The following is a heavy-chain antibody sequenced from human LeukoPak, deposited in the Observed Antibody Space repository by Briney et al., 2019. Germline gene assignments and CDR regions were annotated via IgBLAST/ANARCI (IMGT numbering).Heavy chain of an antibody. CDR3: ARGMVRGVIKTSDRDNWFDP. CDR1: GGSISSGDYY. J-gene: IGHJ5*02. CDR2: IYYSGST. Sequence: SETLSLTCTVSGGSISSGDYYWSRIRQPPGKGLEWIGYIYYSGSTYYNPSLKSRVTISVDTSKNQFSLKLSSVTAADTAVYYCARGMVRGVIKTSDRDNWFDPWGQGTLVTVSS. V-gene: IGHV4-30-4*01. D-gene: IGHD3-10*01.